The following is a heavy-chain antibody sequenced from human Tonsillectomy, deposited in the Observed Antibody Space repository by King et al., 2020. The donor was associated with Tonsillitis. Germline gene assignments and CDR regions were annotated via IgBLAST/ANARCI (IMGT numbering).Heavy chain of an antibody. Sequence: VQLVESGGGLVQPGGSLRLSCAASGFTFSSYAMSWVRQAPGKGLEWVSAISGSGGSTYYADSVKGRFTISRDNSKNTLYLQMNSLRAEDTAVYYCAKSGQDYDILTGYYIPTFHFDYWGQGTLVTVSS. CDR1: GFTFSSYA. D-gene: IGHD3-9*01. CDR3: AKSGQDYDILTGYYIPTFHFDY. J-gene: IGHJ4*02. V-gene: IGHV3-23*04. CDR2: ISGSGGST.